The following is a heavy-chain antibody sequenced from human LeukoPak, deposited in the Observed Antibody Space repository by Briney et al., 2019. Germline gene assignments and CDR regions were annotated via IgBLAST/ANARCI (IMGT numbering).Heavy chain of an antibody. D-gene: IGHD3-22*01. CDR2: ISYDGSTK. CDR1: GFTFSSYG. J-gene: IGHJ4*02. Sequence: PGRSLRLSCAASGFTFSSYGMHWVRQAPGKGMEWVAVISYDGSTKYYADSVKGRFTISRDNSKNTLYLQMNSLRAEDTAVYYCAKGNYYDSSGYNYFDYWGQGTLVTVSS. CDR3: AKGNYYDSSGYNYFDY. V-gene: IGHV3-30*18.